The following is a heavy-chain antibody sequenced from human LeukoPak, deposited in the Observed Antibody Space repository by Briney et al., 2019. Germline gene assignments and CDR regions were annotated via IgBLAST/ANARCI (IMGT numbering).Heavy chain of an antibody. CDR3: ARHGVFGELGWFDP. V-gene: IGHV4-39*01. Sequence: SETLSLTCTVSGGSISSSSYYWGWIRQPPGKGLEWIGSIYYSGSTYYNPSLKSRVTISVDTSKNQFSLKLSSVTAADTAVYYCARHGVFGELGWFDPWGQGTLVTVSS. CDR2: IYYSGST. J-gene: IGHJ5*02. D-gene: IGHD3-10*01. CDR1: GGSISSSSYY.